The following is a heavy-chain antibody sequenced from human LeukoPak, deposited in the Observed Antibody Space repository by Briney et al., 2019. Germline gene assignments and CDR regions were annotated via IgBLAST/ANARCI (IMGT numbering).Heavy chain of an antibody. CDR2: MNPNSGNT. CDR3: ARDESYYFDY. CDR1: GYTFTSYD. J-gene: IGHJ4*02. Sequence: ASVKVSCKASGYTFTSYDINWVRQATGQGLEWMGWMNPNSGNTGYAQKFQGRVTMTRDTSMSTAYMELDRLTSDDTAVYYCARDESYYFDYWGQGTLVTVSS. V-gene: IGHV1-8*01.